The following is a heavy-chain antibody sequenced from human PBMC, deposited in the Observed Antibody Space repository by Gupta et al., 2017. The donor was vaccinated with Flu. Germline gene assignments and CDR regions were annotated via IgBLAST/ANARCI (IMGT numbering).Heavy chain of an antibody. CDR1: GCTFSSYG. J-gene: IGHJ6*03. CDR3: AKQDPASLIYYYYYMDV. CDR2: ISYDGGSK. Sequence: QVKLVESGGGVVQYGRALRLSCAASGCTFSSYGMHWVRQAPGKGREWVAFISYDGGSKYYADSGKGLFTSSSDNSKNTLYLQVYSLSGEETAVYSCAKQDPASLIYYYYYMDVWGKGTTVIVSS. V-gene: IGHV3-30*18.